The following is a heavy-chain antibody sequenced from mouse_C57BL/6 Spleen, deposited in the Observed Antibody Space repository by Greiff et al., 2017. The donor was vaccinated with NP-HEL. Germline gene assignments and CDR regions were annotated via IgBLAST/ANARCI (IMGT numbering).Heavy chain of an antibody. CDR2: IRSKSSNYAT. D-gene: IGHD1-1*01. CDR3: VRDNYGVVQAWFAY. V-gene: IGHV10-3*01. J-gene: IGHJ3*01. CDR1: GFTFNTYA. Sequence: EVMLVESGGGLVQPKGSLKLSCAASGFTFNTYAMHWVRQAPGKGLEWVARIRSKSSNYATYYADSVKDRFTISRDDSQSMLYLQMNNLKTEDTAMYYCVRDNYGVVQAWFAYWGQGTLVTVSA.